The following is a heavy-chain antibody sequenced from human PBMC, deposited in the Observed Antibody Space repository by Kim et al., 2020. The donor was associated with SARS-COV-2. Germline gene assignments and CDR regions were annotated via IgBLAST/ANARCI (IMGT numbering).Heavy chain of an antibody. Sequence: STYSNPSLKSRVTISVDTSKNQFSLKLSSVTAADTAVYYCARDPSYGSDYWGQGTLVTVSS. D-gene: IGHD5-18*01. J-gene: IGHJ4*02. CDR3: ARDPSYGSDY. V-gene: IGHV4-39*07. CDR2: ST.